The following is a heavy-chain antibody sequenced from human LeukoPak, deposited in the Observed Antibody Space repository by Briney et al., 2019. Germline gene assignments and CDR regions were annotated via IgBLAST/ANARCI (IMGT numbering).Heavy chain of an antibody. V-gene: IGHV3-13*01. CDR1: GFTFSSYD. CDR3: ARDGGYDFWSGYYQDY. J-gene: IGHJ4*02. D-gene: IGHD3-3*01. CDR2: IGTAGDT. Sequence: PAGGSLRLSCAASGFTFSSYDMHWVRQATGKGLEWVSAIGTAGDTYYPGSVKGRFTISRDNSKNTLYLQMNSLRAEDPAVYYCARDGGYDFWSGYYQDYWGQGTLVTVSS.